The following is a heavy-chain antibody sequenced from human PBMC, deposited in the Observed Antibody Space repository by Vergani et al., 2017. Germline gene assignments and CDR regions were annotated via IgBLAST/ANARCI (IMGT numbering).Heavy chain of an antibody. V-gene: IGHV3-23*01. CDR3: VRGGLATIYNWFDP. CDR2: LSASDRRQ. J-gene: IGHJ5*01. CDR1: GFTFIMHA. Sequence: EVQLLESGGDLVQPGGSLRLSWAASGFTFIMHAMSWVRQAPGKGLEWVSTLSASDRRQHYADSVKGRFTITRDNAKKFIYLQMNSLRADDTAVYYCVRGGLATIYNWFDPWGQGTRVTVSS. D-gene: IGHD5-24*01.